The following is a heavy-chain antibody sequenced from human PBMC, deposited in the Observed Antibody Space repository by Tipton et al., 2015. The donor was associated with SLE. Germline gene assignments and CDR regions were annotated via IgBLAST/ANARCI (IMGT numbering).Heavy chain of an antibody. Sequence: QLVQSGSELKKPGASVKVSCKASGYTFTSYAMNWVRQAPGQGLEWIGWINTNTGNPTYAQGFTGRFVFSLDTSVSTAYLQISSLKAEDTAVYYCARTPLPQLEWYFDLWGRGTLVTVSS. CDR2: INTNTGNP. CDR1: GYTFTSYA. V-gene: IGHV7-4-1*02. CDR3: ARTPLPQLEWYFDL. D-gene: IGHD2-2*01. J-gene: IGHJ2*01.